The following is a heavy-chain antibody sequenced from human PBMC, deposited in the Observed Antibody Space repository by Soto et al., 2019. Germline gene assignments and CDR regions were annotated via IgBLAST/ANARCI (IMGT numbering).Heavy chain of an antibody. CDR2: IKTDGSST. J-gene: IGHJ5*02. D-gene: IGHD1-1*01. Sequence: HPGGSLRLSCAASGFTFSSYWMHWVRQAPGKGLEWVSRIKTDGSSTSYADSVKGRFTISRDNAKNTVYLQMNSLRAEDTAVYYCARVGTGTELGERWFDPWGQGTLVTVSS. CDR3: ARVGTGTELGERWFDP. CDR1: GFTFSSYW. V-gene: IGHV3-74*01.